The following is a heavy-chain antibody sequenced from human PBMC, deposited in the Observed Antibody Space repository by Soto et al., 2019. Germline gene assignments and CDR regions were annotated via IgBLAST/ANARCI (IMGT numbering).Heavy chain of an antibody. CDR1: GGSISSSNW. CDR2: IYHSGST. J-gene: IGHJ6*02. D-gene: IGHD5-12*01. V-gene: IGHV4-4*02. CDR3: ARDLEMATIIDYYYGMDV. Sequence: SETLSLTCAVSGGSISSSNWWSWVRQPPGKGLEWIGEIYHSGSTNYNPSPKSRVTISVDKSKNQFSLKLSSVTAADTAAYYCARDLEMATIIDYYYGMDVWGQGTTVTVSS.